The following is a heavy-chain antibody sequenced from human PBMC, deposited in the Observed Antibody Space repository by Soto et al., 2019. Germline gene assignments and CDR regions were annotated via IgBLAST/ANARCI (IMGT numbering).Heavy chain of an antibody. D-gene: IGHD2-2*01. Sequence: PGLPMKEARQGSGYCSTSYSIGREKKMPGKGLEWMGIIYPGDSDTRYSPSFQGQVTISADKSISTAYLQWSSLKASDTAMYYCARHSIVVVPAAMGVYYYYMDVWGKGTTVTVSS. J-gene: IGHJ6*03. V-gene: IGHV5-51*07. CDR2: IYPGDSDT. CDR3: ARHSIVVVPAAMGVYYYYMDV. CDR1: GYCSTSYS.